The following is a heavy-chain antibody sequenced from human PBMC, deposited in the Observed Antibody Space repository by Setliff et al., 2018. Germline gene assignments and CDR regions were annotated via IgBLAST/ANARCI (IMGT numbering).Heavy chain of an antibody. Sequence: SETLSLTCAVDRGSFSNFYLTWIRQSPGKGLEWIGEIHPTEGAKYNPSLKSRVTISVDTSKNQFSLKLSSVTAADTAVYYCARDWSRKSPSDSSGYYKAISWFDPWGQGTLVTVSS. CDR1: RGSFSNFY. V-gene: IGHV4-34*01. D-gene: IGHD3-22*01. J-gene: IGHJ5*02. CDR2: IHPTEGA. CDR3: ARDWSRKSPSDSSGYYKAISWFDP.